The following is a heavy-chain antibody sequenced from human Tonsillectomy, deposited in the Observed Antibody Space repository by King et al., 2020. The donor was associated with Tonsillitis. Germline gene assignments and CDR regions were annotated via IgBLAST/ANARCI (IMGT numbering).Heavy chain of an antibody. V-gene: IGHV4-59*01. CDR3: ARVVYYYGSGFDP. CDR1: GGSISSYY. J-gene: IGHJ5*02. CDR2: IYYSGST. Sequence: VQLQESGPGLVKPSETLSLTCTVSGGSISSYYWSWIRQPPGKGLEWIGYIYYSGSTNYNPSLKSRVTISVDTSKNQFSLKLSSVTAADTAVYYCARVVYYYGSGFDPWGQGTLVTVSS. D-gene: IGHD3-10*01.